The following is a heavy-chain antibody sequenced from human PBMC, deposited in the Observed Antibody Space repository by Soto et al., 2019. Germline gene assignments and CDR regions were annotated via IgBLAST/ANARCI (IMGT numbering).Heavy chain of an antibody. CDR2: IYYSGST. CDR3: ARVVSSSPSYYYYGMDV. J-gene: IGHJ6*02. V-gene: IGHV4-31*03. CDR1: GGSISSGGYY. D-gene: IGHD6-6*01. Sequence: PSETLSLTCTVSGGSISSGGYYWSWIRQHPGKGLEWIGYIYYSGSTYYNPSLKSRVTISVDTSKNQFSLKLSSLRSEDTAVYYCARVVSSSPSYYYYGMDVWGQGTTVTVSS.